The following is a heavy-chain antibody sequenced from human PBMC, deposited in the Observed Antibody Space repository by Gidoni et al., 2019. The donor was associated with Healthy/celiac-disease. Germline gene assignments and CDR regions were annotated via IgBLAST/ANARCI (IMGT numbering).Heavy chain of an antibody. Sequence: QVQLVESGGGVVQPGRSLRLSCAASGFTFSSYAMHWVRQAPGKGLEWVAVISYDGSNKYYADSVKGRFTISRDNSKNTLYLQMNSLRAEDTAVYYCARKGLSSSSSTGLYNWFDPWGQGTLVTVSS. CDR2: ISYDGSNK. CDR1: GFTFSSYA. V-gene: IGHV3-30-3*01. D-gene: IGHD6-6*01. CDR3: ARKGLSSSSSTGLYNWFDP. J-gene: IGHJ5*02.